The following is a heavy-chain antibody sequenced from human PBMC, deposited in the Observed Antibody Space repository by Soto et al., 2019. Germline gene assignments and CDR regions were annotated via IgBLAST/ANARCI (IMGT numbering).Heavy chain of an antibody. CDR2: MNPNSGNT. CDR1: GYTFTSYD. Sequence: EASVKVSCKASGYTFTSYDINWVRQATGQGLEWMGWMNPNSGNTGYAQKFQGRVTMTRNTSISTAYMELSSLRSEDTAVYYCVRDPGQGEAMDYWGQGTLVTVSS. V-gene: IGHV1-8*01. J-gene: IGHJ4*02. CDR3: VRDPGQGEAMDY.